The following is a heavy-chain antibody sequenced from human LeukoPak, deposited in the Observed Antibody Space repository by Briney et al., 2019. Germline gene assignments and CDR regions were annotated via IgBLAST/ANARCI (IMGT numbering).Heavy chain of an antibody. CDR2: IYYSGST. Sequence: PSETLSLTCTVSGGSISCSSYYWGWIRQPPGKGLEWIGSIYYSGSTYYNPSLKSRVTISVDTSKNQFSLKLSSVTAADTAVYYCATFTYYDFWSGYPAEDYWGQGTLVTVSS. D-gene: IGHD3-3*01. V-gene: IGHV4-39*01. CDR3: ATFTYYDFWSGYPAEDY. CDR1: GGSISCSSYY. J-gene: IGHJ4*02.